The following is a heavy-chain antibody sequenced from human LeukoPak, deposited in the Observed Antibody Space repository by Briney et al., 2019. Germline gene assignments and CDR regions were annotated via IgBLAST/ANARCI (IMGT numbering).Heavy chain of an antibody. Sequence: GGSLRLSCAAFGFTFSTYNMNWVRQAPGKGLEWVSFITTSSTTIYYADSVKGRFTISRDNAKNSLYLQMNSLRAEDTAVYYCARVRSGYYFDFWGQGTLVTVSS. V-gene: IGHV3-48*01. CDR1: GFTFSTYN. D-gene: IGHD3-10*01. J-gene: IGHJ4*02. CDR3: ARVRSGYYFDF. CDR2: ITTSSTTI.